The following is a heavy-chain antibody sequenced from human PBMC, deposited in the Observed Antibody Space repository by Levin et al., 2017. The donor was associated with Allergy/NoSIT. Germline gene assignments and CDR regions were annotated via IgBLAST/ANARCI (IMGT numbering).Heavy chain of an antibody. D-gene: IGHD6-13*01. V-gene: IGHV4-59*01. CDR2: IYYSGST. CDR1: GGSISSYY. CDR3: ARVKAAAGGGFYWYFDL. J-gene: IGHJ2*01. Sequence: PSETLSLTCTVSGGSISSYYWSWIRQPPGKGLEWIGYIYYSGSTNYNPSLKSRVTISVDTSKNQFSLKLSSVTAADTAVYYCARVKAAAGGGFYWYFDLWGRGTLVTVSS.